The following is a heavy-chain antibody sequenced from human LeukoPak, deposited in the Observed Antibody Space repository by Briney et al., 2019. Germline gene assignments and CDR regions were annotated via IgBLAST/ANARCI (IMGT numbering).Heavy chain of an antibody. J-gene: IGHJ3*02. CDR1: GGSISSSSYY. Sequence: SETLSLTCTVSGGSISSSSYYWGWIRQPPGKGLEWIGSIYYSGSTNYNPSLKSRVTISVDTSKNQFSLKLSSVTAADTAVYYCARGGSGSYLDAFDIWGQGTMVTVSS. CDR2: IYYSGST. CDR3: ARGGSGSYLDAFDI. D-gene: IGHD1-26*01. V-gene: IGHV4-39*07.